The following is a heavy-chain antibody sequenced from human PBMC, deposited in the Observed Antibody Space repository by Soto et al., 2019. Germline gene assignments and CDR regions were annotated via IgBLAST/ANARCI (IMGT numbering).Heavy chain of an antibody. V-gene: IGHV4-39*01. CDR3: ARHSPAHYSDFWSGAYYYYGMDV. D-gene: IGHD3-3*01. J-gene: IGHJ6*02. CDR1: GGSISSSSYY. CDR2: IYYSGST. Sequence: PSETLSLTCTVSGGSISSSSYYWGWIRQPPGKGLEWIGSIYYSGSTYYNPSLKSRVTISVDTSKNQFSLKLSSVTAADTAVYYCARHSPAHYSDFWSGAYYYYGMDVWGQGTTVTVSS.